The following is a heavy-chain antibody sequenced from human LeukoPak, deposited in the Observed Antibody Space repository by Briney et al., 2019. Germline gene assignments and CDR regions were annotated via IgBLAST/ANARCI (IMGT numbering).Heavy chain of an antibody. Sequence: GGSLRLSCTASGFSFSGHWMHWARQLPGKGLVWVSRISPTGSTTSYADSVKGRFTVSRDSARNTLYLQVNNLRAEDTAVYYCARGPNSNWSGLDFWGQGTLLTVSS. D-gene: IGHD6-6*01. J-gene: IGHJ4*02. V-gene: IGHV3-74*01. CDR3: ARGPNSNWSGLDF. CDR2: ISPTGSTT. CDR1: GFSFSGHW.